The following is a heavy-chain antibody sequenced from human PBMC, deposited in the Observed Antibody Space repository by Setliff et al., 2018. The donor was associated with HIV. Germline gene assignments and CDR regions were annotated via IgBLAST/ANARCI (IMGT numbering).Heavy chain of an antibody. D-gene: IGHD3-22*01. CDR3: AKGYYHDSRGYPTGPALDI. Sequence: ASVKVSCKASGGAFSGYALSWVRQAPGQGLEWMGGLIPILGIAQYAQKFHGRVTISADTSTTTAYLEVSSLRSEDTAVYYCAKGYYHDSRGYPTGPALDIWGQGTMVTVSS. CDR1: GGAFSGYA. CDR2: LIPILGIA. J-gene: IGHJ3*02. V-gene: IGHV1-69*10.